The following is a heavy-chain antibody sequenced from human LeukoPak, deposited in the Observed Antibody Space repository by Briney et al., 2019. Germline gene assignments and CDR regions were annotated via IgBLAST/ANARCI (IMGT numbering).Heavy chain of an antibody. CDR1: GGSITSHF. J-gene: IGHJ6*02. Sequence: PSETLSLTCTVSGGSITSHFWSWIRQSPGKGLEWIGNIYYNGSPNYTPSLRSRVTISVDKSKNQFSLKLSSVTAADTAVYYCARDPSGMDVWGQGTTVTVSS. CDR2: IYYNGSP. V-gene: IGHV4-59*11. CDR3: ARDPSGMDV.